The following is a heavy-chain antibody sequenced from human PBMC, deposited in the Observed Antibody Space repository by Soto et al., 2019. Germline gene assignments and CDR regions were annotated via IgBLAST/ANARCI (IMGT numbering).Heavy chain of an antibody. CDR3: AREGKIQLWLLDY. V-gene: IGHV1-69*06. CDR2: IIPIVGTA. D-gene: IGHD5-18*01. Sequence: QVQLVQSGAEVKKPGSSVKVSCKASGGTFSSYAISWVRQATGQGLEWMGGIIPIVGTANYAQKFQGRVTITADKSTSTAYMELSSLRSEDTAVYYCAREGKIQLWLLDYWGQGTLVTVSS. CDR1: GGTFSSYA. J-gene: IGHJ4*02.